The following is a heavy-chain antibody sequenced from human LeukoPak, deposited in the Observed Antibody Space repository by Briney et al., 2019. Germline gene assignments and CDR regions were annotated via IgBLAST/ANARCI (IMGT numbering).Heavy chain of an antibody. D-gene: IGHD2-2*01. CDR2: ISTYNGKT. V-gene: IGHV1-18*01. CDR3: ARVQVLIVPAAINY. Sequence: ASVKVSCRASGYTFTTYGITWVRQAPGQGLEWLGWISTYNGKTNYAQKFQGRATMTTDTSTSTAYMELRTLRSDDTAVYFCARVQVLIVPAAINYWGQGTLVTVSS. CDR1: GYTFTTYG. J-gene: IGHJ4*02.